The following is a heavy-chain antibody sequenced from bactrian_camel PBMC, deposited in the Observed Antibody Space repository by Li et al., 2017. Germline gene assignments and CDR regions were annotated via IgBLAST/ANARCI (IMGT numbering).Heavy chain of an antibody. J-gene: IGHJ4*01. Sequence: LVESGGGLVQPGGSLRLSCAASGFTFSSYDIIWVRQAPGKGLEWVSLINSGGILTYYSDSVKGRFTISRDNAKNTVYLQMNSLKPGDTAVYYCVRAGGTWYLAHEYNYWGQGTQVTVS. D-gene: IGHD6*01. V-gene: IGHV3S40*01. CDR2: INSGGILT. CDR3: VRAGGTWYLAHEYNY. CDR1: GFTFSSYD.